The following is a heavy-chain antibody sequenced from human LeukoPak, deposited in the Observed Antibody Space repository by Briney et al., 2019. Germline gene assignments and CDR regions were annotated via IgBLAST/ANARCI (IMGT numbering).Heavy chain of an antibody. Sequence: GESLKISCAGSGFRFSNYWIAWVRQMPGKGLEWMGIIYPGDSDIRYSPSFQGQVTISADKSISTAYLQWSSLKASDTAMYYCATRLVVSAFDIWGQGTMVTVSS. V-gene: IGHV5-51*01. CDR2: IYPGDSDI. J-gene: IGHJ3*02. CDR1: GFRFSNYW. D-gene: IGHD2-15*01. CDR3: ATRLVVSAFDI.